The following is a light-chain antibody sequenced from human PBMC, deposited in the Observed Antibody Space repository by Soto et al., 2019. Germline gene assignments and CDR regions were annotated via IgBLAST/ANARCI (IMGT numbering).Light chain of an antibody. CDR3: SSFTSSNTVV. CDR2: DVT. Sequence: QSVLTQPASVSGSPGQSITISCTGTSSDVGGYNYVSWYQQHPDKAPKLMMYDVTNRPSGVSNRFSGSKSGNTASLTISGLEAEDEADYYCSSFTSSNTVVFGGGTKLTVL. V-gene: IGLV2-14*03. J-gene: IGLJ3*02. CDR1: SSDVGGYNY.